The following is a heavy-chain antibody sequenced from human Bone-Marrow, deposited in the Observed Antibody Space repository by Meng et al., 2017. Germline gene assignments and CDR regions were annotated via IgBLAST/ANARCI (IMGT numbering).Heavy chain of an antibody. CDR3: ARATQRGYTLRVGFDP. Sequence: QLQLQESGPGRVKPSETLCLTCTVAGGSISSSSYYCGWIRQPPGKGLEWIGSIYYSGGTYYNPSLKSRVTISVDTSKNQFSLKLSSVTAADTAVYYCARATQRGYTLRVGFDPWGQGTLVTVSS. V-gene: IGHV4-39*01. CDR2: IYYSGGT. J-gene: IGHJ5*02. CDR1: GGSISSSSYY. D-gene: IGHD5-18*01.